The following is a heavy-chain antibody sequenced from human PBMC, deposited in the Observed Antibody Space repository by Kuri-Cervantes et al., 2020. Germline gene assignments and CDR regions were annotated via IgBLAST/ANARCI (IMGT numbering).Heavy chain of an antibody. CDR2: ISGSGGST. CDR3: AKDFVAGSYGMDV. Sequence: GGSLRLSCAASGFTFSSYATSWVRQAPGKGLEWVSAISGSGGSTYYADSVKGRFTLSRDNSKNTLCLQMNSLRAEDTAVYYCAKDFVAGSYGMDVWGQGTTVTVSS. CDR1: GFTFSSYA. J-gene: IGHJ6*02. D-gene: IGHD2-21*01. V-gene: IGHV3-23*01.